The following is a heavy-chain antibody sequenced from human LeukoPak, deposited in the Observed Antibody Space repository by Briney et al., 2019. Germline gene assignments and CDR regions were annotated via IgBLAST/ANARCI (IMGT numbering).Heavy chain of an antibody. Sequence: ASVKVSCKASGYTFTGYYMHWVRQAPGQGLEWMGWISAYNGNTNYAQKLQGRVTMTTDTSTSTAYMELRSLRSDDTAVYYCARDQAILTVTTGRAVDYWGQGTLVTVSS. CDR1: GYTFTGYY. J-gene: IGHJ4*02. D-gene: IGHD4-17*01. CDR3: ARDQAILTVTTGRAVDY. CDR2: ISAYNGNT. V-gene: IGHV1-18*04.